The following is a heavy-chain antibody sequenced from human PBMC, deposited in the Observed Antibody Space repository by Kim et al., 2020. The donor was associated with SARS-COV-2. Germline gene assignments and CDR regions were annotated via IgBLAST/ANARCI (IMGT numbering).Heavy chain of an antibody. V-gene: IGHV1-69*13. CDR3: ARDRSGYCSGGSCYGMADY. J-gene: IGHJ4*02. D-gene: IGHD2-15*01. Sequence: SVKVSCKASGGTFSSYAISWVRQAPGQGLEWMGGIIPIFGTANYAQKFQGRVTITADESTSTAYMELSSLRSEDTAVYYCARDRSGYCSGGSCYGMADYWGQGTLVTVSS. CDR2: IIPIFGTA. CDR1: GGTFSSYA.